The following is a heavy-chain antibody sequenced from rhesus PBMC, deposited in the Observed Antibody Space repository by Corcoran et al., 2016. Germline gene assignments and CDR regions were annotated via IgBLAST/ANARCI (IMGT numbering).Heavy chain of an antibody. Sequence: QVTLKESGPALVKPTQTLTLTCSPAGFSLSTDFVGVGWIRQPPGKPLEWLANIYWDNYKYYSSSLRPRLTISKDSSGNQVVLTMTNMDPVDTATYYCVRVDWLKTPNYGTFDFWGQGVVVTVSS. CDR3: VRVDWLKTPNYGTFDF. J-gene: IGHJ4*01. V-gene: IGHV2S1*01. CDR1: GFSLSTDFVG. D-gene: IGHD1-26*01. CDR2: IYWDNYK.